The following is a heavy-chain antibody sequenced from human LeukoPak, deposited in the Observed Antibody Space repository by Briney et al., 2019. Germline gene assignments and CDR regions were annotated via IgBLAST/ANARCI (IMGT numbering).Heavy chain of an antibody. CDR3: ARSAFGDYSFDY. CDR2: IYYSGST. CDR1: GGSLSNYY. J-gene: IGHJ4*02. Sequence: PSETLSLTCTVSGGSLSNYYWNWIRQPPGKGLEWIAYIYYSGSTDYNPSPKSRVTISVDTSKNQFSLKLSSVTAADTAVYYCARSAFGDYSFDYWGQGTLVTVSS. D-gene: IGHD3-16*01. V-gene: IGHV4-59*01.